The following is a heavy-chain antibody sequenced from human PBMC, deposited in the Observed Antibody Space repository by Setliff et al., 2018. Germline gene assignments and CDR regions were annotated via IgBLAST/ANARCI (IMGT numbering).Heavy chain of an antibody. CDR2: ISAYIGNT. CDR3: ARDPGWFGELLGYFDY. Sequence: GASVKVSCKASGYTFTSYGISWVRQAPGQGLEWMGWISAYIGNTNYAQKLQGRVPMTTDTSTSTAYMELRSLRSDDTAVYYCARDPGWFGELLGYFDYWGQGTLVTVSS. CDR1: GYTFTSYG. V-gene: IGHV1-18*01. J-gene: IGHJ4*02. D-gene: IGHD3-10*01.